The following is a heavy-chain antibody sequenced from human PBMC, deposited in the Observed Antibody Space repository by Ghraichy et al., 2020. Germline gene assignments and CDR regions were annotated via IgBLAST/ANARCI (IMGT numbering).Heavy chain of an antibody. J-gene: IGHJ4*02. CDR1: GYSFTSYW. V-gene: IGHV5-51*01. D-gene: IGHD2-15*01. CDR3: ARGIYDSSGGSSLDY. Sequence: GESLNISCKGSGYSFTSYWIGWVRQMPGKGLEWMGIIYPGDSDSRYSPSFQGQVTFSADKSIRTAYLQWGSLKASDTAIYYCARGIYDSSGGSSLDYWGQGTLVTVSS. CDR2: IYPGDSDS.